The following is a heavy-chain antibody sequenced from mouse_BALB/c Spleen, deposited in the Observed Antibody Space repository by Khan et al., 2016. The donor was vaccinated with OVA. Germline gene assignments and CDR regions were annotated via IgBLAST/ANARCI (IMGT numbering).Heavy chain of an antibody. Sequence: DVQLQESGPGLVKPSQSLSLTCTVTGYSITSDYAWNWIRQFPGNKLEWMGYISSSGSTNYNPALKSRISITRDTSKNQFFLQLNSVTTEDTATYYCARDGSRYNYAIDYWGQGTSVTVSS. V-gene: IGHV3-2*02. D-gene: IGHD2-3*01. CDR2: ISSSGST. CDR1: GYSITSDYA. J-gene: IGHJ4*01. CDR3: ARDGSRYNYAIDY.